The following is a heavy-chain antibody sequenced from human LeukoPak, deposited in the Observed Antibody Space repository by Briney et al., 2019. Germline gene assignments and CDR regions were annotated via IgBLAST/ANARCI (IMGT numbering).Heavy chain of an antibody. CDR3: ARDKGYNSAY. CDR1: GFTFSSYW. CDR2: IRMDGGEQ. Sequence: GGSLRLSCAASGFTFSSYWMTWVRQSPGKGLEWVANIRMDGGEQYYMDSVEVRFTISRDNAKNSLYLQMYSLRPEDTAVYYCARDKGYNSAYWGRGTLVTVSS. D-gene: IGHD5-24*01. V-gene: IGHV3-7*01. J-gene: IGHJ4*02.